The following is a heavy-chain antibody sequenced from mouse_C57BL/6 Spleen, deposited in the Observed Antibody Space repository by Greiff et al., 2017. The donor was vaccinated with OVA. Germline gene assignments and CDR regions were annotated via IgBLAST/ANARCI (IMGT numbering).Heavy chain of an antibody. CDR2: IYPRDGST. V-gene: IGHV1-85*01. CDR3: ARGHYGDAMDY. CDR1: GYTFTSYD. J-gene: IGHJ4*01. Sequence: VQRVESGPELVKPGASVKLSCKASGYTFTSYDINWVKQRPGQGLEWIGWIYPRDGSTKYNEKFKGKATLTVDTSSSTAYMELHSLTSEDSAVYFCARGHYGDAMDYWGQGTSVTVSS. D-gene: IGHD1-1*01.